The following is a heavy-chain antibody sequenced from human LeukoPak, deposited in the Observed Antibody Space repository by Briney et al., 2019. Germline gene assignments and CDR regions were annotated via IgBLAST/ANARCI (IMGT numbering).Heavy chain of an antibody. CDR2: VSYDGSNK. Sequence: GGSLRLSCAASGFTFSSYWMSWVRQAPGKGLEWVAVVSYDGSNKYYADSVKGRFTISRDNSKNSLYLQMNSLRAEDTALYYCAKDPYPRMVRGVPVFFDYWGQGTLVTVSS. D-gene: IGHD3-10*01. CDR1: GFTFSSYW. V-gene: IGHV3-30*18. J-gene: IGHJ4*02. CDR3: AKDPYPRMVRGVPVFFDY.